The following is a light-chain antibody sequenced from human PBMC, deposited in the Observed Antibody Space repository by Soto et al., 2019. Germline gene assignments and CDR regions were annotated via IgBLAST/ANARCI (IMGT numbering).Light chain of an antibody. J-gene: IGLJ2*01. V-gene: IGLV2-14*01. CDR1: SSDVGGYNY. CDR3: SSYTRSSTHVV. Sequence: QSVLTQPASVSGSPGQSITISCTGISSDVGGYNYVSWYQQHLGKAPKLMIYEVSNRPSGVSNRFSGSKSGNTASLTISGLQAEDESDYYCSSYTRSSTHVVFGGGTKLTVL. CDR2: EVS.